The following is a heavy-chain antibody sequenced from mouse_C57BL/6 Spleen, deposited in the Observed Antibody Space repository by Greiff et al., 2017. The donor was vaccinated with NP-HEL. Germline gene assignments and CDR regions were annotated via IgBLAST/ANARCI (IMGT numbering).Heavy chain of an antibody. V-gene: IGHV7-3*01. CDR3: ARYNDYGRAMDY. CDR2: IRNKANGYTT. J-gene: IGHJ4*01. CDR1: GFTFTDYY. D-gene: IGHD1-1*02. Sequence: EVQLVESGGGLVQPGGSLSLSCAASGFTFTDYYMSWVRQPPGKALEWLGFIRNKANGYTTEYSASVKSRFTISRDNSQSILYLQMNALRAEDSATYYCARYNDYGRAMDYWGQGTSVTVSS.